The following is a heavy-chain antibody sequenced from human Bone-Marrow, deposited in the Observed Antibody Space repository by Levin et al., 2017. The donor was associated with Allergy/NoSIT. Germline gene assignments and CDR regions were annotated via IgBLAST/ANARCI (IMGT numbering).Heavy chain of an antibody. CDR1: GYTFTGYY. CDR3: QLVPPDDY. Sequence: GESLKISCKASGYTFTGYYMHWVRQAPGQGLEWMGWINPNSGGTNYAQKFQGRVTMTRDTSISTAYMELSRLRSDDTAVYYCQLVPPDDYWGQGTLVTVSS. J-gene: IGHJ4*02. CDR2: INPNSGGT. V-gene: IGHV1-2*02. D-gene: IGHD6-13*01.